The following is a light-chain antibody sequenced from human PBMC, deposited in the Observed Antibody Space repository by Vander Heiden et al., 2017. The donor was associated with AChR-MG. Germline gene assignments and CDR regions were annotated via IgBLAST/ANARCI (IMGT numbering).Light chain of an antibody. V-gene: IGKV3-20*01. J-gene: IGKJ1*01. Sequence: IVLTPAPGTLSLAPGESSTLSCRASKSVSSSYLAWYQQKPGQAPRLLIYGASSRATGIPDRFSGSGSGTDFTLTISRLEPEDFAVYYCQQYGSSPRTFGQGTKVEIK. CDR1: KSVSSSY. CDR2: GAS. CDR3: QQYGSSPRT.